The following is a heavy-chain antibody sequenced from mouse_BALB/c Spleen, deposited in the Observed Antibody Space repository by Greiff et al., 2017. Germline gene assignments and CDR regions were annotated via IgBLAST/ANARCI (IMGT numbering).Heavy chain of an antibody. V-gene: IGHV5-6*03. CDR1: GFTFSSYA. CDR3: ARHEEKAAWFAY. J-gene: IGHJ3*01. D-gene: IGHD3-2*02. Sequence: DVKLVESGGGLVKPGGSLKLSCAASGFTFSSYAMSWVRQTPEKRLEWVASISSGGSYTYYPDSVKGRFTISRDNAKNTLYLQMSSLKSEDTAMYYCARHEEKAAWFAYWGQGTLVTVSA. CDR2: ISSGGSYT.